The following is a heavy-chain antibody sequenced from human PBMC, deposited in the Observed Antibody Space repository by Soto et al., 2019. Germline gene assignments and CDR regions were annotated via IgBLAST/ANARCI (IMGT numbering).Heavy chain of an antibody. D-gene: IGHD5-18*01. V-gene: IGHV3-23*01. J-gene: IGHJ4*02. Sequence: QPGGSLRLSCAASGFSFSTYPMSWVRQAPGKGLEWVSAISGDGDNTYYADSVKGRFTISRDNSKNTLFLQMNSLRAEDTAIYYCAKFLRYSFVDYWGQGTLVTVSS. CDR1: GFSFSTYP. CDR2: ISGDGDNT. CDR3: AKFLRYSFVDY.